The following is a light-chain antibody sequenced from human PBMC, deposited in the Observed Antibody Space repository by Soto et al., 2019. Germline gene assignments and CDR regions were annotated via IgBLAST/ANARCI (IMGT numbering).Light chain of an antibody. V-gene: IGKV3-20*01. CDR1: QSVSSGY. Sequence: EIVLTQSPVTLSLSPGDGATLSCRASQSVSSGYLAWYQQKPGQAPRLLIYGASRRATGIPDRFSGSGSGTDFTITISRLEPEDFAVYYCQQYGSSGTFGQGTRLEIK. CDR2: GAS. J-gene: IGKJ5*01. CDR3: QQYGSSGT.